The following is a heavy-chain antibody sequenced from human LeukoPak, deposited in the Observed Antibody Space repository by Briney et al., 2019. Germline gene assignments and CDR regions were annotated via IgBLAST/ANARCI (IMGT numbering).Heavy chain of an antibody. CDR2: ISSSSSYI. V-gene: IGHV3-21*01. Sequence: GGSLRLSCAASGFTFSSYSMNWVRQAPGKGLEWVSSISSSSSYIYYADSVKGRFTISRDNAKNSLYLQMNSLRAEDTAVYYCARVVVAQAAIYYYGMDVWGQGTPVTVSS. CDR1: GFTFSSYS. D-gene: IGHD2-2*01. J-gene: IGHJ6*02. CDR3: ARVVVAQAAIYYYGMDV.